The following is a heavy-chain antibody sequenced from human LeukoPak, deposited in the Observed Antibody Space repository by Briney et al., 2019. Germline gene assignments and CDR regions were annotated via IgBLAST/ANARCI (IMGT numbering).Heavy chain of an antibody. D-gene: IGHD2-8*01. V-gene: IGHV1-18*01. Sequence: GASVKVSCKASGYTLSEYGISWVRRAPGQGLEWVGWITTYNGDKKYSEKFQGRVTMTTDTSTGTYYMELRSLSSDDTAIYYCARDCSNAVCFPRDHWGQGTLVTVST. CDR3: ARDCSNAVCFPRDH. CDR2: ITTYNGDK. CDR1: GYTLSEYG. J-gene: IGHJ4*02.